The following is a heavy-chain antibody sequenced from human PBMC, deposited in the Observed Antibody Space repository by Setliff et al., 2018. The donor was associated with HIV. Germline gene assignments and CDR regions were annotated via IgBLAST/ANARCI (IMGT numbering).Heavy chain of an antibody. D-gene: IGHD2-8*01. CDR2: IYYTGST. CDR1: GDSINSGDSY. CDR3: ARDSANGKTANLNYLDV. Sequence: SETLSLTCTVSGDSINSGDSYWSWVRQHPGKGLEWIGYIYYTGSTYSNPSLQSRVRISVDTSKNQFSLRLSSVTAADTAVYYCARDSANGKTANLNYLDVWGKGTTVTVSS. J-gene: IGHJ6*03. V-gene: IGHV4-31*03.